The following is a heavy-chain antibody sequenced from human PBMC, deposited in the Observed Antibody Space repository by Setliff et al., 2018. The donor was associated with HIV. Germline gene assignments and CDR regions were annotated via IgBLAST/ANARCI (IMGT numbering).Heavy chain of an antibody. J-gene: IGHJ6*03. D-gene: IGHD6-13*01. CDR2: INPSSGST. V-gene: IGHV1-46*01. Sequence: ASVKVSCKASGYTFTSYYMHWVRQAPGQGLEWMGIINPSSGSTTYAQKFQGRVTITTDESTSTAYMELSSLRSEDTAVYYCARGGIAAAGFYYYYYYMDVWGKGTTVTVSS. CDR1: GYTFTSYY. CDR3: ARGGIAAAGFYYYYYYMDV.